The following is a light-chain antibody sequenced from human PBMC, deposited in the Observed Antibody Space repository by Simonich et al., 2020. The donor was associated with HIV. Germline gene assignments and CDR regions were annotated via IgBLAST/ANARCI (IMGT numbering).Light chain of an antibody. J-gene: IGKJ2*01. CDR2: GAS. Sequence: EIVMTQSPATLSVSPGARATLSCRPSQSVSSNLAWYQQKRGQPPRLLIYGASTRATGIPARFSGSGSGTEFTLTISSMQSEDFAVYYCQQYNKWPLLFGQGTKLEIK. CDR1: QSVSSN. V-gene: IGKV3-15*01. CDR3: QQYNKWPLL.